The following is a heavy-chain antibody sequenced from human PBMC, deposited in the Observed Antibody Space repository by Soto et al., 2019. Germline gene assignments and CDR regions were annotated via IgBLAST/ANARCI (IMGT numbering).Heavy chain of an antibody. CDR3: ASGVGTYDSSGYYSDY. Sequence: QVQLVQSGAEVKKPGSSVKVSCKASGGTFSSYAISWVRQAPGQGLEWMGGIIPIFGTANYAQKCQGRVTITADESPSTAYMELSSLRSEDTAVYYCASGVGTYDSSGYYSDYWGQGTLVTVSS. D-gene: IGHD3-22*01. CDR2: IIPIFGTA. V-gene: IGHV1-69*01. CDR1: GGTFSSYA. J-gene: IGHJ4*02.